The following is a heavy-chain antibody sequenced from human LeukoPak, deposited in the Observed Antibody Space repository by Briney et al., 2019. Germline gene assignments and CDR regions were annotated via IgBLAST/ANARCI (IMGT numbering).Heavy chain of an antibody. J-gene: IGHJ4*02. CDR1: GFNFRDFW. CDR2: INQGGGVR. CDR3: ARFGYSGWNHEN. Sequence: PGGSLRLSCAASGFNFRDFWMTWVRQAPGKGLEWVANINQGGGVRYYVDSVKGRFTISRDDTESSLYLQMNSLRDEDTAVYYCARFGYSGWNHENWGQGTLVTVSS. D-gene: IGHD6-19*01. V-gene: IGHV3-7*02.